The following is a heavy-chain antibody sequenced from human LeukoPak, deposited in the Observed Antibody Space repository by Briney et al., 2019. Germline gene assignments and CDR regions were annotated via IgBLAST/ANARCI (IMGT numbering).Heavy chain of an antibody. CDR3: MGADYGGH. J-gene: IGHJ4*02. Sequence: SGTLSLTCAVSGAPISSNNWWSWVRQPPGKGLEWIGEIWHSGTTNYNPSLKSRVTISVHKSKNQFSLKLSSVTAADTAVYYCMGADYGGHWGQGTLVTVSS. CDR1: GAPISSNNW. V-gene: IGHV4-4*02. CDR2: IWHSGTT. D-gene: IGHD4-17*01.